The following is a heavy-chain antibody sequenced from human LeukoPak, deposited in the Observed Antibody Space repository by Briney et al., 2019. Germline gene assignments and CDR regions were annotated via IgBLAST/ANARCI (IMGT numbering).Heavy chain of an antibody. CDR1: GFTFDDYA. Sequence: GESLRLSCAASGFTFDDYAMHWVRQAPGKGLEWVSGITWNSGSIDYAGSVKGRFTISRDNAKNSLYLQMNSLRAEDTALYYCAKDRSGSYYDAFNIWGQGTMVTVSS. CDR3: AKDRSGSYYDAFNI. CDR2: ITWNSGSI. D-gene: IGHD1-26*01. V-gene: IGHV3-9*01. J-gene: IGHJ3*02.